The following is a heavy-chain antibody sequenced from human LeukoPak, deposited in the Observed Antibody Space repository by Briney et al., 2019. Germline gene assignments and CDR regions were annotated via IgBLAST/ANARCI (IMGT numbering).Heavy chain of an antibody. D-gene: IGHD3-22*01. V-gene: IGHV3-21*04. CDR1: GFIFSDYS. CDR3: ARARPNSGYSY. CDR2: ISSSSAYI. Sequence: GGSLRLSCVASGFIFSDYSMDWVRQAPGKGLEWVSSISSSSAYIFYSDSVKGRFTISRDNAQSSLYLQMNSLRAEDTAVYYCARARPNSGYSYWGQGTLVTVSS. J-gene: IGHJ4*02.